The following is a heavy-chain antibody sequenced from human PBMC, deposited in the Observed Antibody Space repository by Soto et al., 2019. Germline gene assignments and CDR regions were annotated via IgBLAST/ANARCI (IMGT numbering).Heavy chain of an antibody. Sequence: GGSLRLSCAASGFTFDDYAMHWVRQAPGKGLEWVSGISWNSGSMCYADSVKGRFTISSDNAKNSLYLQMNSLRAEDTALYYCATCTGIEVADPFGPWGQGTLVTVSS. J-gene: IGHJ5*02. CDR3: ATCTGIEVADPFGP. CDR1: GFTFDDYA. V-gene: IGHV3-9*01. D-gene: IGHD6-19*01. CDR2: ISWNSGSM.